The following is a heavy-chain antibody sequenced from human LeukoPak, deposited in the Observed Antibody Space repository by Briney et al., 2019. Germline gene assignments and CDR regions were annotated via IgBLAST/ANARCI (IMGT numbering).Heavy chain of an antibody. D-gene: IGHD1-26*01. CDR3: AAELYSGTYGRCCSFAF. V-gene: IGHV1-58*02. CDR2: IIVGSGRT. J-gene: IGHJ4*02. Sequence: EASVKVSCKASGFTFSNSAIQWVRQARGQRLEWIGWIIVGSGRTHYAQNLQERLTITRDMSTNTAYMELSSLRSEDTAVYYCAAELYSGTYGRCCSFAFWGQGTLVTVSS. CDR1: GFTFSNSA.